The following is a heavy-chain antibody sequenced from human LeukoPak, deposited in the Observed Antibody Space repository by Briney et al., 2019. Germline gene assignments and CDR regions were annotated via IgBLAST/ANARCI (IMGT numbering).Heavy chain of an antibody. V-gene: IGHV3-48*03. Sequence: QTGGSLRLSCTASGFIFRNYAMRWVRQAPGKGLEWVLYISSSGSTIHYADSVKGRFTISRDNAKNSLYLQMDSLRAEDTAVYYCERDQDYVWGTPQFDYWGQGTLVTVSS. CDR1: GFIFRNYA. J-gene: IGHJ4*02. CDR2: ISSSGSTI. D-gene: IGHD3-16*01. CDR3: ERDQDYVWGTPQFDY.